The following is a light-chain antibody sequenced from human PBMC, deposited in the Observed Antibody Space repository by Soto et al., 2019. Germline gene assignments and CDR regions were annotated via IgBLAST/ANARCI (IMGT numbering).Light chain of an antibody. CDR3: QQYVSSPRT. CDR1: QSVSSNF. J-gene: IGKJ1*01. CDR2: GAS. Sequence: EIVLTQSPGTLSLSPGERATLSCRASQSVSSNFLAWYRQKPGQAPRLLIYGASTRATGFPDRFSGSGSGTDFTLTISRLEPEDFAVYYCQQYVSSPRTFGQGTKVEIK. V-gene: IGKV3-20*01.